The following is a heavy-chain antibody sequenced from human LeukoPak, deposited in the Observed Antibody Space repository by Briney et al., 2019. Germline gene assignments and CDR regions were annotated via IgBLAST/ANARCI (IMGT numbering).Heavy chain of an antibody. CDR1: GYTFTNSY. CDR2: INPDGGNT. D-gene: IGHD3-9*01. Sequence: ASVTVSCKASGYTFTNSYIHWVRQAPGQVLEWMGLINPDGGNTNYAQNFQGRVTLTRDTSTSTVYMELSSLRSEDTAVYYCARDLRYFDWLSRPDAFDIWGQGTMVTVSS. J-gene: IGHJ3*02. V-gene: IGHV1-46*01. CDR3: ARDLRYFDWLSRPDAFDI.